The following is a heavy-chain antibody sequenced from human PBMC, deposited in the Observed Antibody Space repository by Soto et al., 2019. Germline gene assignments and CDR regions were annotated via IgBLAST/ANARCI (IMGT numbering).Heavy chain of an antibody. V-gene: IGHV4-31*03. CDR3: ARDRHYYDSSGPIDY. CDR2: IYYSGST. J-gene: IGHJ4*02. D-gene: IGHD3-22*01. CDR1: GGSISSGCYY. Sequence: TSETLSLTCTVSGGSISSGCYYWSWIRQHPGKGLEWIGYIYYSGSTYYNPSLKSRVTISVDTSKNQFSLKLSSVTAADTAVYYCARDRHYYDSSGPIDYWGQGTLVTVSS.